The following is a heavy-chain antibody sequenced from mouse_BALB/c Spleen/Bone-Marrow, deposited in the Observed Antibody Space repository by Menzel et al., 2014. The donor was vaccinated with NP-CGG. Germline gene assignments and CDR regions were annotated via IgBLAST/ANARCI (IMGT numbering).Heavy chain of an antibody. CDR3: ARDGLDY. V-gene: IGHV5-6*01. CDR1: GFTFSSYG. J-gene: IGHJ2*01. CDR2: ISSGGSYT. Sequence: EVHLVESGGDLVKPGGSLKLSCAASGFTFSSYGMSWVRQTPDKRLEWAATISSGGSYTYYPDSVKGRFTISRDNAKNTLYLQMSSLKSEDTAMYYCARDGLDYWGQGTTLTVSS. D-gene: IGHD2-3*01.